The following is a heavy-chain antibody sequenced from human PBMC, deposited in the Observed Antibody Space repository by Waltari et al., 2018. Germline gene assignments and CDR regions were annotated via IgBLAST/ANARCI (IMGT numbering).Heavy chain of an antibody. CDR2: IHYSGTT. CDR1: GASISNHF. CDR3: VRGKLGCCTGSSCHLDL. Sequence: QVQVQESGPGLVKPSETVSLTCTVSGASISNHFWTWIRQPPEKGLEWIGNIHYSGTTNYNPSLKSRVTISLDTSKNQLSLRLDAVTAADTALYFCVRGKLGCCTGSSCHLDLWGRGTLVTVSS. D-gene: IGHD2-8*02. V-gene: IGHV4-59*11. J-gene: IGHJ5*02.